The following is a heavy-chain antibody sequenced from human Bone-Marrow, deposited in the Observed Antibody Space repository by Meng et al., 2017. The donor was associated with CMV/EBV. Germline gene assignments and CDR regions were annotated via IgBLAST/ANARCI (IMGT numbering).Heavy chain of an antibody. V-gene: IGHV3-30*02. J-gene: IGHJ6*02. CDR1: GFAFRNYA. Sequence: GGSLRLSCAASGFAFRNYAMYWFRQAPGKGLEWVAYVQYDGSTEKYVDSVKGRFTISRDSSKNTLFLHMSSLRLEDTAIYFCAKDDYGVDFWGQGTTVTVSS. CDR2: VQYDGSTE. CDR3: AKDDYGVDF.